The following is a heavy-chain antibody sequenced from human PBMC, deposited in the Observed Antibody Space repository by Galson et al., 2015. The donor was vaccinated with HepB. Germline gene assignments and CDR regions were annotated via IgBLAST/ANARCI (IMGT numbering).Heavy chain of an antibody. CDR2: SIPKFGDT. CDR3: ARMFLGGSFSSIFYYEY. CDR1: GGTFSDYD. J-gene: IGHJ4*02. V-gene: IGHV1-69*06. Sequence: SVKVSCKASGGTFSDYDISWVRQAPGQGLEWMGGSIPKFGDTNYAQKFQGRVKISADKSTSTAYMDLSSLRSEDTAVYFCARMFLGGSFSSIFYYEYWCQGTLVIVSS. D-gene: IGHD1-26*01.